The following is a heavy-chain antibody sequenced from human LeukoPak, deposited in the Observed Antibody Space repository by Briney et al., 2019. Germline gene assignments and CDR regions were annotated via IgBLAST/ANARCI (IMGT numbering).Heavy chain of an antibody. CDR3: ARGPRTYCSGGSCYLFYWFDP. CDR1: GGSISSYY. D-gene: IGHD2-15*01. Sequence: SETLSLTCTVSGGSISSYYWSWIRQPPGEGLEWIGYIYYSGSTNYNPSLKSRVTISVDTSKNQFSLKLSSVTAADTAVYYCARGPRTYCSGGSCYLFYWFDPWGQGTLVTVSS. CDR2: IYYSGST. V-gene: IGHV4-59*01. J-gene: IGHJ5*02.